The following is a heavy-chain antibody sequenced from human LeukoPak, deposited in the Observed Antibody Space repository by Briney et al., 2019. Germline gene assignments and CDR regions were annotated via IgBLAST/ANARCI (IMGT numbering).Heavy chain of an antibody. CDR1: GFTFSSYA. V-gene: IGHV3-23*01. CDR3: ARGQLVSFDY. D-gene: IGHD6-6*01. CDR2: ISGSDGST. J-gene: IGHJ4*02. Sequence: GSLRLSCAASGFTFSSYAMSWVRQAPGKGLEWVSGISGSDGSTYYADSVKGRFTISRDNAKNSLYLQMNSLRAEDTAVYYCARGQLVSFDYWGQGTLVTVSS.